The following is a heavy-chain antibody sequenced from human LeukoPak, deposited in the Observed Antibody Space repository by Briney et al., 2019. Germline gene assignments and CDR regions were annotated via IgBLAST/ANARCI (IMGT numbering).Heavy chain of an antibody. Sequence: SSETLSLTCTVSGGSISSYYWSWIRQPPGKGLEWIGYIYYSGSTYYNPSLKSRVTISVDTSKNQFSLKLSSVTAADTAVYYCARQTNYYDSSGYYRNWFDPWGQGTLVTVSS. CDR1: GGSISSYY. V-gene: IGHV4-59*08. CDR3: ARQTNYYDSSGYYRNWFDP. D-gene: IGHD3-22*01. CDR2: IYYSGST. J-gene: IGHJ5*02.